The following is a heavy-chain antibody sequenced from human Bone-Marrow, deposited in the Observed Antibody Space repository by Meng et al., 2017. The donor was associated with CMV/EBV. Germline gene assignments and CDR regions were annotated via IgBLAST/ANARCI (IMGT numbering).Heavy chain of an antibody. CDR2: IYYSGST. CDR3: AREAAYCGGDCYLSGFDY. CDR1: GGSISSYY. Sequence: GSLRLSCTVSGGSISSYYWSWIRQPPGKGLEWIGYIYYSGSTNYNPSLKSRVTISVDTSKNQFSLKLSSVTAADTAVYYCAREAAYCGGDCYLSGFDYWGQGTLVTVSS. J-gene: IGHJ4*02. V-gene: IGHV4-59*01. D-gene: IGHD2-21*01.